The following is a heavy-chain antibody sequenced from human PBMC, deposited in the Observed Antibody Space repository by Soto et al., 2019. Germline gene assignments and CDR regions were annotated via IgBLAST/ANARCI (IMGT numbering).Heavy chain of an antibody. CDR2: IRTSSSSI. CDR3: ARSRLRRTKVTTFHYYCGMDV. Sequence: PGGSLRLSCAASGFTFNTYNMNLVRQAPGKGLEWVSSIRTSSSSISYADSVKGRFTISRDNAKNSLYLQMSSLRAEDRAVYYCARSRLRRTKVTTFHYYCGMDVLGQGTTVTVSS. J-gene: IGHJ6*02. CDR1: GFTFNTYN. V-gene: IGHV3-21*01. D-gene: IGHD4-4*01.